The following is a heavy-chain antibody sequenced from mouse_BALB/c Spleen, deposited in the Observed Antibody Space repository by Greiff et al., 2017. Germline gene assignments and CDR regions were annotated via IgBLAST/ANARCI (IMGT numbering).Heavy chain of an antibody. CDR1: GFTFTDYY. V-gene: IGHV7-3*02. Sequence: DVHLVESGGGLVQPGGSLRLSCATSGFTFTDYYMSWVRQPPGKALEWLGFIRNKANGYTTEYSASVKGRFTISRDNSQSILYLQMNTLRAEDSATYYCASMSIRAMDYWGQGTSVTVSS. D-gene: IGHD1-1*01. CDR3: ASMSIRAMDY. J-gene: IGHJ4*01. CDR2: IRNKANGYTT.